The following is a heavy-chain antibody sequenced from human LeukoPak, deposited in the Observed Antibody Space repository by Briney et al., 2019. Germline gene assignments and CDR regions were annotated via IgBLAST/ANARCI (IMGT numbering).Heavy chain of an antibody. D-gene: IGHD6-19*01. CDR2: IYYSGST. CDR1: GGSVSSYY. Sequence: KPSETLSLTCTVSGGSVSSYYWSWIRQPPGKGLEWIGYIYYSGSTNYNPSLKSRVTISVDTSKNQFSLKLSSVTAADTVLYYCERAPQWREAFDIWGQGTMVTVSS. CDR3: ERAPQWREAFDI. V-gene: IGHV4-59*02. J-gene: IGHJ3*02.